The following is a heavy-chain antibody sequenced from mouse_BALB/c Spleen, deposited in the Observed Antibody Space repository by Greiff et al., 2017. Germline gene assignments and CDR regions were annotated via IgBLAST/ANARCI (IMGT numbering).Heavy chain of an antibody. D-gene: IGHD2-3*01. V-gene: IGHV1-9*01. Sequence: VHLVESGAGLMKPGASVNISCKASGFTFSSYWIEWVKQRPGHGLEWIGEILPGSGSTNYNAKFKGMATFTADTSSNTAYMQLSSLTSEDTAIYYCARYGDGCWFADWGQGTLVTVSA. J-gene: IGHJ3*01. CDR3: ARYGDGCWFAD. CDR1: GFTFSSYW. CDR2: ILPGSGST.